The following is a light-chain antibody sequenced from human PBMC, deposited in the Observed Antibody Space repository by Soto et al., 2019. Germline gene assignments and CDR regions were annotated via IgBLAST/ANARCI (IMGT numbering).Light chain of an antibody. Sequence: DIQMTQSPSTLSASAGDRVTLTCRASQSISSWLAWYQQKPGKAPKLLIYKASSLESGGPSRFSGSGSGTEFALTISSLQPDDFATYYCQQYNRYSKTFGQGTKVEIK. CDR1: QSISSW. CDR3: QQYNRYSKT. V-gene: IGKV1-5*03. CDR2: KAS. J-gene: IGKJ1*01.